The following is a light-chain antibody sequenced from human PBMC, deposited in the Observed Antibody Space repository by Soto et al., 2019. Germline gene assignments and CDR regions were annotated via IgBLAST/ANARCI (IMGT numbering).Light chain of an antibody. CDR2: SNN. CDR3: AAWDDSLSGYV. V-gene: IGLV1-44*01. J-gene: IGLJ1*01. Sequence: QSVLTQPPSASGTPGQRVTISCSGSSSNIGGNAVNWYQQLPGTTPKLLIYSNNQRPSGVPDRFSGSKSGTSASLAISGLQSEDEADYCCAAWDDSLSGYVFGTGTKVTVL. CDR1: SSNIGGNA.